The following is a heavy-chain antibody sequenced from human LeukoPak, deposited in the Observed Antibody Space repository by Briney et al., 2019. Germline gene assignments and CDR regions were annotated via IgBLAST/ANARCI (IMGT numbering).Heavy chain of an antibody. CDR2: IIPIFGTA. Sequence: GASVKVSCKASGGTFSSYAISWVRQAPGQGLEWMGGIIPIFGTANYAQKFRGRVTITADESTSTAYMELSSLRSEDTAVYYCARHARSSWYRTYYYYYMDVWGKGTTVTVSS. J-gene: IGHJ6*03. D-gene: IGHD6-13*01. CDR1: GGTFSSYA. CDR3: ARHARSSWYRTYYYYYMDV. V-gene: IGHV1-69*01.